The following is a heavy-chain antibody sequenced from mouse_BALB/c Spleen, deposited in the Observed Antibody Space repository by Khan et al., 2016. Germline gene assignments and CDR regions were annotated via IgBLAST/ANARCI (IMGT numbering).Heavy chain of an antibody. CDR2: IHYSGIT. D-gene: IGHD2-1*01. J-gene: IGHJ2*01. V-gene: IGHV3-2*02. CDR1: GYSITNDYS. Sequence: DVKLEESGPGLVKPSQSLSLTCTVTGYSITNDYSWNWIRHFPGNKLEWMGYIHYSGITIYNPSLKSRISITRDTSKNQFFLQLNSVTSEDTATYFCARSGFDFRNRYYFDYWGQGTTLTVSS. CDR3: ARSGFDFRNRYYFDY.